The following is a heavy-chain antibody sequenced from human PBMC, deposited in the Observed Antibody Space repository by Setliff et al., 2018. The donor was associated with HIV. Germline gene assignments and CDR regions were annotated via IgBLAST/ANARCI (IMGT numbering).Heavy chain of an antibody. Sequence: PGGSLRLSCVASGFTFRTFAMHWVRQAPGKGLEWVSVITYDGSRTYYADSVKGRCTISRDNSKSTLYLQLNTLRTEDTALYYCARDVGVGATVFDFWGLGTLVTVSS. D-gene: IGHD1-26*01. V-gene: IGHV3-30*07. CDR1: GFTFRTFA. CDR2: ITYDGSRT. J-gene: IGHJ4*02. CDR3: ARDVGVGATVFDF.